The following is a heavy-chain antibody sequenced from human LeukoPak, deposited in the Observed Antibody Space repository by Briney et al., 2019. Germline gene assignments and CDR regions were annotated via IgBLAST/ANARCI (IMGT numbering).Heavy chain of an antibody. Sequence: GGSLRLSCAASGFTFRSYAMHWVRQAPGKGLEWVAVISYDGSNKYYADSVKGRFTISRDNSKNKLYLQMNSLRADDTAVYYCARGDTPAGYFYYGMDVWGQGTTVTVSS. CDR1: GFTFRSYA. CDR3: ARGDTPAGYFYYGMDV. V-gene: IGHV3-30*04. CDR2: ISYDGSNK. D-gene: IGHD2-2*01. J-gene: IGHJ6*02.